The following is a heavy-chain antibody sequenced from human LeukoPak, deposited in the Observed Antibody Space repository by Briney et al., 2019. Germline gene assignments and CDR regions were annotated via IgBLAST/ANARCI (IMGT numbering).Heavy chain of an antibody. D-gene: IGHD2-8*01. CDR3: ARESLSAFDI. CDR1: GYSFTKYF. Sequence: ASVKASRKASGYSFTKYFMHWVRQAPGQGLEWMGIINPSGGSPTYAQKFQGRVTMTTDTSTSTVYMELSSLRSEDTAVYYCARESLSAFDIWGQGTMVTVSS. CDR2: INPSGGSP. V-gene: IGHV1-46*01. J-gene: IGHJ3*02.